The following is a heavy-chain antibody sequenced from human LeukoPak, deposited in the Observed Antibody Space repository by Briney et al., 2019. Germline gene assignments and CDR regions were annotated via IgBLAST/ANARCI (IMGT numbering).Heavy chain of an antibody. Sequence: PGGSLRLSCAASGFTFSSYAMSWVRQAPGKGLEWVSAISGSGGSTYYADSVKGRFTISRDNSKNTLYLQMNSLRAEDTAVYYCARWYYYDSSGYYSDYYYYGMDVWGQGTTVTVSS. CDR2: ISGSGGST. V-gene: IGHV3-23*01. CDR1: GFTFSSYA. D-gene: IGHD3-22*01. J-gene: IGHJ6*02. CDR3: ARWYYYDSSGYYSDYYYYGMDV.